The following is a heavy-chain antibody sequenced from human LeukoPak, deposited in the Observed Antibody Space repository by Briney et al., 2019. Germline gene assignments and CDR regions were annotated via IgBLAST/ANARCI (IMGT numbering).Heavy chain of an antibody. D-gene: IGHD6-13*01. CDR2: IYTSGST. CDR1: GGSISSGSYY. V-gene: IGHV4-61*02. Sequence: PSQTLSLTCTVSGGSISSGSYYWSWIRQPAGKGLEWIGRIYTSGSTNYNPSLKSRVTISVDTSKNQFSLKLSSVTAADTAVYYCASARGVSSNWFDPWGQGTLVTVSS. J-gene: IGHJ5*02. CDR3: ASARGVSSNWFDP.